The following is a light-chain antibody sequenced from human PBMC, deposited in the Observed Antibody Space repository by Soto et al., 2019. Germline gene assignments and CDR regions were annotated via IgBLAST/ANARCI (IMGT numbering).Light chain of an antibody. V-gene: IGLV2-8*01. CDR3: SAYTGNANILYV. CDR2: EVT. Sequence: QSALIQPPSASGSPGQSVTISCTGTSSDVGAYNYISWYQLHPGKAPKLIISEVTKRPSGVPDRFSGCKSGNTASLTVSGVQAEDEADDHCSAYTGNANILYVFGSGTKLTVL. J-gene: IGLJ1*01. CDR1: SSDVGAYNY.